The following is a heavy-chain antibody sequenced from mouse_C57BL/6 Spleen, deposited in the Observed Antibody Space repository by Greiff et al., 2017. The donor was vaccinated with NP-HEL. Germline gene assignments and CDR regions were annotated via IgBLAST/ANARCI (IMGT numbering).Heavy chain of an antibody. CDR1: GYTFTDYY. CDR3: ARSGYGNYEGFAY. Sequence: LVESGAELVRPGASVKLSCKASGYTFTDYYINWVKQRPGQGLEWIARIYPGSGNTYYNEKFKGKATLTAEKSSSTAYMQLSSLTSEDSAVYFCARSGYGNYEGFAYWGQGTLVTVSA. J-gene: IGHJ3*01. V-gene: IGHV1-76*01. CDR2: IYPGSGNT. D-gene: IGHD2-10*02.